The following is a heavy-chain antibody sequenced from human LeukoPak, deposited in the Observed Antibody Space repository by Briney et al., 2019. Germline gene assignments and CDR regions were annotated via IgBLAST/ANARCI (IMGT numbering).Heavy chain of an antibody. D-gene: IGHD5-18*01. V-gene: IGHV3-48*01. CDR1: GFTFSSYS. CDR2: ISSSSSTI. Sequence: GGSLRLSCAASGFTFSSYSMNWVRQAPGKALEWVSYISSSSSTIYYADSVKGRFTISRDNAKNSLYLQMNSLRAEDTAVYYCARDTAMVRRGYYYYYYGMDVWGQGTTVTVSS. CDR3: ARDTAMVRRGYYYYYYGMDV. J-gene: IGHJ6*02.